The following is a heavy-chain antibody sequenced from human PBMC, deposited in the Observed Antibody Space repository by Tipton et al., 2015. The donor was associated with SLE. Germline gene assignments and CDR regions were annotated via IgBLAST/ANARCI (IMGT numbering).Heavy chain of an antibody. V-gene: IGHV1-69*01. D-gene: IGHD6-13*01. CDR2: IIPIFGTA. CDR1: GGTFSSYT. CDR3: ARDQGIAAAGPLLDFDY. J-gene: IGHJ4*02. Sequence: VQLAQSGAEVKKPGSSVKVSCKASGGTFSSYTISWVRQAPGQGLEWMGGIIPIFGTANYAQKFQGRVTITADESTSTAYMELSSLRSEDTAVYYCARDQGIAAAGPLLDFDYWGQGTLVTVSS.